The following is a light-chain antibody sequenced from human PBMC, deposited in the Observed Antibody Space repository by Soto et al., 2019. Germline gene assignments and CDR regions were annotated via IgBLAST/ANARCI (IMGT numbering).Light chain of an antibody. CDR3: RNNNTWPPST. CDR2: GAS. CDR1: QSVSSN. Sequence: EIVMTQSPATLSVSPGERATLSCRASQSVSSNLAWYQQKPGQAPRLLIYGASTRATGIPARFSGSGSGTEFILTLTGLRSEDFAFYYFRNNNTWPPSTFGQGPSWRSN. J-gene: IGKJ2*01. V-gene: IGKV3-15*01.